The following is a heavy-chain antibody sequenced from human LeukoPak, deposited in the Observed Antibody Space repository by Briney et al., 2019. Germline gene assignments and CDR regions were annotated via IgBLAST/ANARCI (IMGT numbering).Heavy chain of an antibody. Sequence: SETLSLTCTVSGGSISSYYWGWIRQPPGKGLEWMGYIYYSGSTNYNPSLKSRVTISVDTSKNQFSLKLSSVTAADTAVYDCARGKASGYSYGYYYYYYMDVWGKGTTVTVSS. D-gene: IGHD5-18*01. V-gene: IGHV4-59*13. CDR2: IYYSGST. J-gene: IGHJ6*03. CDR1: GGSISSYY. CDR3: ARGKASGYSYGYYYYYYMDV.